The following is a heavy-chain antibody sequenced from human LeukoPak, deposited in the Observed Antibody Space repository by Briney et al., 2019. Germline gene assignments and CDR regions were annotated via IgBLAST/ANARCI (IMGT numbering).Heavy chain of an antibody. J-gene: IGHJ4*02. CDR1: GFTFSNAW. CDR2: ISGDGVSP. D-gene: IGHD4/OR15-4a*01. CDR3: ARDPGAFPYFFDS. Sequence: GGSLRLSCAASGFTFSNAWMSWVRLAPGKGLECVSAISGDGVSPYYADSVRGRFTIFGDNSKNTLYLQMNSLRVEDTAVYFCARDPGAFPYFFDSWGQGTLVTVSS. V-gene: IGHV3-23*01.